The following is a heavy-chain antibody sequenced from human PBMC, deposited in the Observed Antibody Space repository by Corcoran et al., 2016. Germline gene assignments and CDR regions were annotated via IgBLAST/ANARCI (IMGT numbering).Heavy chain of an antibody. V-gene: IGHV1-18*01. J-gene: IGHJ5*02. CDR3: ARGDPAGMNWFDP. D-gene: IGHD3-10*01. CDR1: GYTFTDYG. CDR2: ISGNNGNT. Sequence: QIQLVQSGAEVKTPGASVKVSCKASGYTFTDYGIYWVRQAPGQGLEWMGWISGNNGNTKFAQKIQGRVTMTTETSTTTAYMELRSLRSDDTAVDYWARGDPAGMNWFDPWGQGTLVTVSS.